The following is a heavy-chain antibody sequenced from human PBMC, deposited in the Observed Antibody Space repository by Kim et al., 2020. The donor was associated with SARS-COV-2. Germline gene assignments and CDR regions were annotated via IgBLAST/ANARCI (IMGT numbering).Heavy chain of an antibody. D-gene: IGHD1-20*01. CDR1: GYTFTGYY. J-gene: IGHJ6*02. CDR2: INPNSGGT. CDR3: VRDRYDQFPDGNYYYYGMDV. Sequence: ASVKVSCKASGYTFTGYYMHWVRQAPGQGLEWMGRINPNSGGTNYAQKFQGRVTMTRDTSISTAYMELSRLRSDDTAVYYCVRDRYDQFPDGNYYYYGMDVWGQGTTVTVSS. V-gene: IGHV1-2*06.